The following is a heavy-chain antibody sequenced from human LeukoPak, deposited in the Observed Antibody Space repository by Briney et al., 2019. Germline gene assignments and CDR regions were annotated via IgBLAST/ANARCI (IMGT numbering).Heavy chain of an antibody. CDR2: IYYSGST. D-gene: IGHD3-3*01. CDR1: GGSISSGDYY. J-gene: IGHJ4*02. V-gene: IGHV4-30-4*08. Sequence: SETLSLTCTVSGGSISSGDYYWSWIRQPPGKGLEWIGYIYYSGSTYYNPSLKSRVTISVDTSKNQFSLKLSSVTAADTAVYYCAMGGVGLTPIDYWGQGTLVTVSS. CDR3: AMGGVGLTPIDY.